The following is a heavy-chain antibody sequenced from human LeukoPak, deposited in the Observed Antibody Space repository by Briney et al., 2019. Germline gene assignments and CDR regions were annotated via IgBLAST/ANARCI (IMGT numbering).Heavy chain of an antibody. D-gene: IGHD2-2*01. J-gene: IGHJ6*03. V-gene: IGHV4-34*01. CDR1: GGSFSGYY. CDR2: INHSEST. CDR3: ARVLKKVVPAAIPYYYYYYYMDV. Sequence: SETLSLTCAVYGGSFSGYYWSWIRQPPGQGLEWIGEINHSESTNYNPSLKSRVTITVDTSKNQFSLKLSSVTAADTAVYYCARVLKKVVPAAIPYYYYYYYMDVWGKGTTVTVSS.